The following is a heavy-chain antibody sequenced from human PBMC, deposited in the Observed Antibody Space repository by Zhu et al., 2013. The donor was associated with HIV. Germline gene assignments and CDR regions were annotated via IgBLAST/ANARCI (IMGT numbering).Heavy chain of an antibody. Sequence: QVQLVQSGAEVKKPGSSVKVSCKASGGTFSSYAISWVRQAPGQGLEWMGGIIPIFGTANYAQKFQGRVTITADKSTSTAYMELSSLRSEDTAVYYCVATKYDSSGYYRFDAFDIWGQGTMVTVSS. CDR2: IIPIFGTA. CDR1: GGTFSSYA. J-gene: IGHJ3*02. D-gene: IGHD3-22*01. CDR3: VATKYDSSGYYRFDAFDI. V-gene: IGHV1-69*06.